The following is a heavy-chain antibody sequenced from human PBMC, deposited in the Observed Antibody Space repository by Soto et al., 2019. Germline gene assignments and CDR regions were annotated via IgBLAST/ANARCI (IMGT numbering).Heavy chain of an antibody. Sequence: HPGGSLRLSCAASGFTFSSYGMHWVRQAPGKGLEWVAVISYDGSNKYYADSVKGRFTISRDNSKSTLYLQMDSLRVEDTAVYYCAKGARSSSGSDGYKFDYWGQGTLVTVSS. J-gene: IGHJ4*02. CDR1: GFTFSSYG. D-gene: IGHD2-21*01. V-gene: IGHV3-30*18. CDR2: ISYDGSNK. CDR3: AKGARSSSGSDGYKFDY.